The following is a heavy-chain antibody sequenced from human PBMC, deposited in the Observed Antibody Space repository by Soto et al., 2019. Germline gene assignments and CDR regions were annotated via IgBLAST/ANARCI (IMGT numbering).Heavy chain of an antibody. Sequence: PSETLSLTCTVSGGPISSYYWSWIRQPPCKGLEWSGYIYYSGSTNYNPSLKSRVTISVDTSKNQFSLKLSSVTAADTAVYYCARSLGYCSGGSCYSDPYNWFDPWGQGTLVTVSS. J-gene: IGHJ5*02. CDR3: ARSLGYCSGGSCYSDPYNWFDP. V-gene: IGHV4-59*01. CDR2: IYYSGST. CDR1: GGPISSYY. D-gene: IGHD2-15*01.